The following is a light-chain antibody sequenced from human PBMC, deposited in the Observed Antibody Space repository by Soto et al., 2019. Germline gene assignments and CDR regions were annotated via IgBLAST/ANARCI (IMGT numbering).Light chain of an antibody. CDR3: QQSYGTPLT. J-gene: IGKJ4*01. V-gene: IGKV1-39*01. CDR1: QSISNY. Sequence: DMAMTQSPSSLSASVGDRVTITCRASQSISNYLNWYQHKPCKVPKLLIYAASSLQSGVPTRFSGSGSGTDFTLTINSLQPEDFATYYCQQSYGTPLTFGGGTKIEIK. CDR2: AAS.